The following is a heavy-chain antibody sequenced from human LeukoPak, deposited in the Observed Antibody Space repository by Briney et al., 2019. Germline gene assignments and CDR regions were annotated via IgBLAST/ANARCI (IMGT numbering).Heavy chain of an antibody. V-gene: IGHV3-30*18. J-gene: IGHJ6*02. Sequence: PGGSLRLSCAASGFTFSSYSMNWVRQAPGKGLEWVAVISYDGSNKYYADSVKGRFTISRDNSKNTLYLQMNSLRAEDTAVYYCAKDQSEGATPWGMDVWGQGTTVTVSS. D-gene: IGHD1-26*01. CDR1: GFTFSSYS. CDR3: AKDQSEGATPWGMDV. CDR2: ISYDGSNK.